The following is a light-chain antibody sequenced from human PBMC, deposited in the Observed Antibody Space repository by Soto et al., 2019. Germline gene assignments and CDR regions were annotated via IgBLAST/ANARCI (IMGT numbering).Light chain of an antibody. J-gene: IGLJ1*01. CDR1: SSDVGGYPY. Sequence: QSVLTQPRSVSGSPGQSVTISCTGTSSDVGGYPYVSWYQQHPDKAPKLMIYDVNKRPSGVPDRFSGSRSGNTASLTISGLQAEDEADYYCCSYAGSNTFKVFGTGTKLTVL. V-gene: IGLV2-11*01. CDR2: DVN. CDR3: CSYAGSNTFKV.